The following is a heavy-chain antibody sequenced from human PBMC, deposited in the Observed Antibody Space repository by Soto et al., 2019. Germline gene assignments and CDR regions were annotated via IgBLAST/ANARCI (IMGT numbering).Heavy chain of an antibody. V-gene: IGHV1-69*19. CDR2: ISPMFGAA. CDR3: AREVQVHTPAFVY. Sequence: QVQLVQAGAEMKQPGSSVKVSCHTSAGTFNTYAMNWVRQAPGQGTEWMGDISPMFGAANYAPKFQGRVTITADESTGTSYMQLSSLTSEDTALYFCAREVQVHTPAFVYWGQGTLVTVSS. D-gene: IGHD3-10*01. CDR1: AGTFNTYA. J-gene: IGHJ4*02.